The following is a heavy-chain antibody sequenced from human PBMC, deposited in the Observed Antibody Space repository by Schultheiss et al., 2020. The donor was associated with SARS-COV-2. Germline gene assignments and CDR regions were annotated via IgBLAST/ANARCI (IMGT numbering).Heavy chain of an antibody. CDR3: ARGTGNNWFDP. CDR1: GGSFSGYY. V-gene: IGHV4-34*09. Sequence: SQTLSLTCAVYGGSFSGYYWSWIRQPPGKGLEWIGSIYYSGSTYYNPSLKSRFTISVDTSKNHFSLKLSSVTAADTAVYYCARGTGNNWFDPWGQGTLVTVSS. J-gene: IGHJ5*02. CDR2: IYYSGST.